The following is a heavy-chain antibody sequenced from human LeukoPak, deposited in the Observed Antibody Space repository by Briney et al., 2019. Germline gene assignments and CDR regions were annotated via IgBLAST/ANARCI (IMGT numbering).Heavy chain of an antibody. CDR2: INHSGST. V-gene: IGHV4-34*01. D-gene: IGHD6-13*01. CDR1: GGSFSGYY. Sequence: SETLSLTCAVYGGSFSGYYWSWIRQPPGKGLEWIGEINHSGSTNYNPSLKSRVTISVDTSKNQFSLKLSSVTAADTAVYYCARGRYSSSWYGPLRGFDYWGQGTLVTVSS. J-gene: IGHJ4*02. CDR3: ARGRYSSSWYGPLRGFDY.